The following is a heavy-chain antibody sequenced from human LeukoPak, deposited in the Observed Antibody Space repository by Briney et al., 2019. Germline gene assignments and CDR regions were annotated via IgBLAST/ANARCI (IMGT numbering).Heavy chain of an antibody. V-gene: IGHV3-23*01. D-gene: IGHD2-2*01. CDR2: ISDSGGST. CDR3: ARDSRYCSSTSCYDY. CDR1: GFTFSNYA. Sequence: GGSLRLSCAASGFTFSNYAMNWVRQAPGKGLEWVSTISDSGGSTYYADSVKGRFTISRDNSKNTLYLQMNSLRAEDTAVYFCARDSRYCSSTSCYDYWGQGTLVTVSS. J-gene: IGHJ4*02.